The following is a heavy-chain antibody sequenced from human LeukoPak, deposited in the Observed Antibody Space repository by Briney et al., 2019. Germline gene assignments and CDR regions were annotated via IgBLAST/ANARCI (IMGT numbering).Heavy chain of an antibody. V-gene: IGHV1-24*01. CDR2: FDPEDGET. J-gene: IGHJ4*02. D-gene: IGHD3-22*01. CDR1: GYTLTELS. Sequence: ASVKVSCKVSGYTLTELSMHWVRQAPGKGLEWMGGFDPEDGETIYAQKFQGRVTMTEDTSTDTAYMELSSLRSEDTAVYYCATVTIVVADYYFDYWGQGTLVTVSS. CDR3: ATVTIVVADYYFDY.